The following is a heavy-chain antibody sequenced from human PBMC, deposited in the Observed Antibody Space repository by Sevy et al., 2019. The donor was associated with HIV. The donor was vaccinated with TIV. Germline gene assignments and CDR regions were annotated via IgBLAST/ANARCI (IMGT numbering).Heavy chain of an antibody. Sequence: ASVKVSCKASGYTFTGYYMHWVRQAPGQGLEWMGWINPNSGGTNYAQTFQGRVTMTRDTSISTAYMELSRLRSDDTAVYYCARAAAGFKSDAFDIWGQGTMVTVSS. J-gene: IGHJ3*02. CDR2: INPNSGGT. CDR1: GYTFTGYY. V-gene: IGHV1-2*02. D-gene: IGHD6-13*01. CDR3: ARAAAGFKSDAFDI.